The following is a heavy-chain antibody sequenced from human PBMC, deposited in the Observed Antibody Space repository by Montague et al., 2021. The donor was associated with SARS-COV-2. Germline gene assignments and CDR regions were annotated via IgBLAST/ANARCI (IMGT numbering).Heavy chain of an antibody. D-gene: IGHD6-6*01. V-gene: IGHV4-34*01. CDR2: MNHTGHT. CDR1: GGSLSGYH. CDR3: ARGPVGVAARLRYYFDQ. Sequence: SETLSLTCGVYGGSLSGYHWSWIRQSPGKGLEWIGEMNHTGHTXXXVSXXXRVTMSVDTSKSQFSLKVRSVTAADTAVYYCARGPVGVAARLRYYFDQWGQGTLVTVSS. J-gene: IGHJ4*02.